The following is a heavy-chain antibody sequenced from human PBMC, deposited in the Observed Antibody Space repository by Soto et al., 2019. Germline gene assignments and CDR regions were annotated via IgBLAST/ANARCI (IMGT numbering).Heavy chain of an antibody. Sequence: EVQLVESGGGLVQPGGSLRLSCAASGFTVSSNYMSWVRQAPGKGLEWVSVIFTGGSTYYADSVKGRFTISRHSSMTTVYLQMDSLSAEDTAVYYCARDRQSSGWLDAFDIWGQGTMVTVSS. CDR1: GFTVSSNY. CDR3: ARDRQSSGWLDAFDI. J-gene: IGHJ3*02. V-gene: IGHV3-53*04. CDR2: IFTGGST. D-gene: IGHD6-19*01.